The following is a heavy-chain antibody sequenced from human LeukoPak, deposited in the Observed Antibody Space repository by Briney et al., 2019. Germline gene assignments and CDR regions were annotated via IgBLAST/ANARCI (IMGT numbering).Heavy chain of an antibody. CDR1: GGSISSTNW. J-gene: IGHJ4*02. V-gene: IGHV4/OR15-8*02. D-gene: IGHD2/OR15-2a*01. CDR3: AREGGPFRPLDY. Sequence: SETLSLTCGVSGGSISSTNWWTWVRPPPGKGLEWIGEVNVLGNTNYNPSLESRVTISIDKSENHVSLKLTSVTAADTAVYYCAREGGPFRPLDYSGQGTLVPVSA. CDR2: VNVLGNT.